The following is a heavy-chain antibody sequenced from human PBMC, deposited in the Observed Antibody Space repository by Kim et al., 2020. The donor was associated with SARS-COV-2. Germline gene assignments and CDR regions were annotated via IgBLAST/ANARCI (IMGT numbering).Heavy chain of an antibody. Sequence: GESLKISCKGSGYSFTSYWISWVRQMPGKGLEWMGRIDPSDSYTNYSPSFQGHVTISADKSISTAYLQWSSLKASDTAMYYCASTIGYSSGWYPSWGQGTLVTVSS. CDR2: IDPSDSYT. V-gene: IGHV5-10-1*01. J-gene: IGHJ5*02. CDR1: GYSFTSYW. CDR3: ASTIGYSSGWYPS. D-gene: IGHD6-19*01.